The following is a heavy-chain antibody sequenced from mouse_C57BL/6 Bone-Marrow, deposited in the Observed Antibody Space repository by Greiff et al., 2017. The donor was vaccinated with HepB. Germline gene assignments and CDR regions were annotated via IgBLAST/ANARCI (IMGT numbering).Heavy chain of an antibody. CDR2: ISDGGSYT. J-gene: IGHJ2*01. CDR3: ARERYGNYYFDY. D-gene: IGHD2-10*02. Sequence: DVHLVESGGGLVKPGGSLKLSCAASGFTFSSYAMSWVRQTPEKRLEWVATISDGGSYTYYPDNVKGRFTISRDNAKNNLYLQMSHLKSEDTAMYYCARERYGNYYFDYWGQGTTLTVSS. V-gene: IGHV5-4*01. CDR1: GFTFSSYA.